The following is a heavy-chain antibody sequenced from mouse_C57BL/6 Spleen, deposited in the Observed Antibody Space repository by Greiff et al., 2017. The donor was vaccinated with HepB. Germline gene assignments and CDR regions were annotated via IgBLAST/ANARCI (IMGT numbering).Heavy chain of an antibody. CDR2: INPSTGGT. V-gene: IGHV1-43*01. CDR1: GYSFTGYY. CDR3: ARYHYDYDVGYAMDY. J-gene: IGHJ4*01. Sequence: EVMLVESGPELVKPGASVKISCKASGYSFTGYYMHWVKQSSEKSLEWIGEINPSTGGTSYNQKFKGKATLTVDKSSSTAYMQLKSLTSEDSAVYYCARYHYDYDVGYAMDYWGQGTSVTVSS. D-gene: IGHD2-4*01.